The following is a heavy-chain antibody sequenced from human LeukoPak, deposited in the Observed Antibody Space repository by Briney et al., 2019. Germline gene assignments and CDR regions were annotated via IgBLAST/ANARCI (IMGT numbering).Heavy chain of an antibody. D-gene: IGHD3-10*01. CDR1: GGSISNYY. J-gene: IGHJ4*02. CDR3: ARDREFGY. Sequence: SETLSLTCTVSGGSISNYYWSWIRQPPGKRLEWIGYIYNGGNTDYNPLLKSRVTISVDTSKNQCSLKLNSVTAADTAVYYCARDREFGYWGQGTLVTVSS. V-gene: IGHV4-59*01. CDR2: IYNGGNT.